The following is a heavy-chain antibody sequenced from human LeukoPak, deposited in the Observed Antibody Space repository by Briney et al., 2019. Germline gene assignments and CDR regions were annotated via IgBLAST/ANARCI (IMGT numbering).Heavy chain of an antibody. D-gene: IGHD4-17*01. CDR1: GGSISSGSYY. CDR2: IYTSGST. J-gene: IGHJ4*02. CDR3: ANSIDFDYGDYYFDY. V-gene: IGHV4-61*02. Sequence: SETQSLTCTVSGGSISSGSYYWSWIRQPAGKGLEWIGRIYTSGSTNYNPSLKSRVTISLDTSKNQFSLKLSSVTAADTAVYYCANSIDFDYGDYYFDYWGQGALVTISS.